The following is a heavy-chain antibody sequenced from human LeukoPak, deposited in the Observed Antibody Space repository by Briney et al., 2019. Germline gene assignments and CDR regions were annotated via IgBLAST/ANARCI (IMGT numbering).Heavy chain of an antibody. D-gene: IGHD3-3*01. CDR1: GGSISSYY. V-gene: IGHV4-59*01. CDR3: ARGGYYDYFDY. J-gene: IGHJ4*02. Sequence: SETLSLTCTVSGGSISSYYWSWIRQPPGKGLEWIGYTYYSGSTNYNPSLKSRVTISVDTSKNQFSLKLSSVTAADTAVYYCARGGYYDYFDYWGQGTLVTVSS. CDR2: TYYSGST.